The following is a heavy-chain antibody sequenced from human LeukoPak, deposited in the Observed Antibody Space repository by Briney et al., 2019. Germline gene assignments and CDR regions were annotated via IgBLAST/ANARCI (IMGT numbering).Heavy chain of an antibody. CDR3: ARRDGSGSYSPFFDY. D-gene: IGHD3-10*01. V-gene: IGHV5-51*01. Sequence: GESLKISCKGSGYSVTSYWIGWVRQMPGKGLGWMGIIYPGDSDTRYSPSFQGQVTISADKSISTAYLQWSSLKASDTAMYYCARRDGSGSYSPFFDYWGQGTLVTVSS. J-gene: IGHJ4*02. CDR1: GYSVTSYW. CDR2: IYPGDSDT.